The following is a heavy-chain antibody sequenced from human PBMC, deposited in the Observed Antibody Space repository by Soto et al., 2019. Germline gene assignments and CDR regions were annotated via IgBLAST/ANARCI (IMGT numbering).Heavy chain of an antibody. CDR3: ARYAEWLVEEYNWFDP. Sequence: PGDSLKISCMGSGYSFTSYWISWVRQMPGKGLEWMGRIDPSDSYTNYSPSFQGHVTISADKSISTAYLQWSSLKASDTAMYYCARYAEWLVEEYNWFDPWGKGTLVTDSS. J-gene: IGHJ5*02. D-gene: IGHD6-19*01. CDR2: IDPSDSYT. CDR1: GYSFTSYW. V-gene: IGHV5-10-1*01.